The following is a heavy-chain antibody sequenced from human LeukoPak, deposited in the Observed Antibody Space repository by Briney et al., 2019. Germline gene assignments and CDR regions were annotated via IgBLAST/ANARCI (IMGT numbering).Heavy chain of an antibody. D-gene: IGHD6-13*01. J-gene: IGHJ4*02. CDR1: GGSINSSSYY. V-gene: IGHV4-39*01. Sequence: SETLSLTCTVSGGSINSSSYYWGWIRQPPGKGLEWIGTMYYSESTYYNPSLKSRVTMSVDTSKNQFSLKLSSVTAADTAVYYCARTYSSSWPHRFDYWGQGTLVTVSS. CDR2: MYYSEST. CDR3: ARTYSSSWPHRFDY.